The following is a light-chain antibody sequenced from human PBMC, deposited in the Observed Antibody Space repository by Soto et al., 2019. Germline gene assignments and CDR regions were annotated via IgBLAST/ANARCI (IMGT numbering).Light chain of an antibody. J-gene: IGKJ2*01. CDR1: QSISTW. V-gene: IGKV1-5*01. CDR3: QQYKSYST. Sequence: DIQMTQSPSTLSASVGDRVTITCRASQSISTWVAWYQQKPGKAPKLLIYDASSLERGVPSRFSGSRSGTEITLTISSLQPDDFATYYCQQYKSYSTFGQGTKLEI. CDR2: DAS.